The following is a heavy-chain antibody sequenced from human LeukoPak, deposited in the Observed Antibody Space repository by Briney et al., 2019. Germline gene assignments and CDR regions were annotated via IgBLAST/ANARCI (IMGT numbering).Heavy chain of an antibody. J-gene: IGHJ4*02. CDR1: GFTFSTYE. V-gene: IGHV3-48*03. Sequence: GGSLRLSCAASGFTFSTYEMIWVRQAPGKGLEWVSYISSSGTTRYYADSVKGRFTISRDNAKNSLYLHMNSLAVEDTAVYYCSRDPRNNDYWGQGTLVTVSS. CDR3: SRDPRNNDY. CDR2: ISSSGTTR.